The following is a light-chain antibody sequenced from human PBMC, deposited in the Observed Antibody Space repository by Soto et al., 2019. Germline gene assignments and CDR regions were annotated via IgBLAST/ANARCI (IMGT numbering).Light chain of an antibody. V-gene: IGKV3-20*01. CDR3: QQYDGSRS. CDR1: QSVSSTY. Sequence: EIVLTQSPGTLSLSPGEIATLSCRASQSVSSTYLAWYQQKPGQAPRLLIYGASSRATGIPDRFSGGGSGTDFTLTISRLEPEDFAVYYCQQYDGSRSFGQGTKVEI. CDR2: GAS. J-gene: IGKJ1*01.